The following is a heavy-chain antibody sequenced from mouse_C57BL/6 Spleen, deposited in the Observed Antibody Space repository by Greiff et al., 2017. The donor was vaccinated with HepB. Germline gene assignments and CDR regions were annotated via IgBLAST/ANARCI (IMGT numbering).Heavy chain of an antibody. CDR3: ARGEDSKGLDD. Sequence: VQLQQSGPVLVKPGASVKMSCKASGYTFTDYYMNWVKQSHGKSLEWIGVINPYNGGTSYNESFKGKATLTVDKSSSTAYMQLKSLTTEDSAFYYCARGEDSKGLDDWGKGTTLTVSS. D-gene: IGHD2-5*01. CDR1: GYTFTDYY. J-gene: IGHJ2*01. CDR2: INPYNGGT. V-gene: IGHV1-19*01.